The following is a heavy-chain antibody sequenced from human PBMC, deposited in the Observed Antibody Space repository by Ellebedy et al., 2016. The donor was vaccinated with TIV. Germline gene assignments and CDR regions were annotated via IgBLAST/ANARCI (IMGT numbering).Heavy chain of an antibody. CDR2: IHYSGST. Sequence: MPSETLSLTCTVAGGSISSSSYYWGWIRQPPGRGLEWMGSIHYSGSTFYNPSLKSRVTISVDTSKNQFSLRLSSVTAADTSVYYGAASAEVPGWIENWGQGILVTVAS. V-gene: IGHV4-39*01. CDR1: GGSISSSSYY. D-gene: IGHD6-19*01. J-gene: IGHJ4*02. CDR3: AASAEVPGWIEN.